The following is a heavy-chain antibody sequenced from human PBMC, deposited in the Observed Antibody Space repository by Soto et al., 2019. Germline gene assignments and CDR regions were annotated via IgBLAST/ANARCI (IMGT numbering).Heavy chain of an antibody. CDR1: GYTLTELS. V-gene: IGHV1-24*01. J-gene: IGHJ6*02. Sequence: ASVKVSCKVSGYTLTELSMHWVRQAPGKGLEWMGGFDPEDGETIYAQKFQGRVTMTEDTSTDTAYMELSSLRSEDTAVYYCATSSTDSSGNKRSPMDVWGQGTTVTVSS. CDR3: ATSSTDSSGNKRSPMDV. CDR2: FDPEDGET. D-gene: IGHD6-19*01.